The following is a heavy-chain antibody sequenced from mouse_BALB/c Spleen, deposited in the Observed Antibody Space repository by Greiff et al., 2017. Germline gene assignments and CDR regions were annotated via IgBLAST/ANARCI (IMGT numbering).Heavy chain of an antibody. CDR1: GYTFTSYY. D-gene: IGHD2-14*01. CDR3: TRGEVRRGFAY. J-gene: IGHJ3*01. CDR2: INPSNGGT. Sequence: QGQLKQSGAELVKPGASVKLSCKASGYTFTSYYMYWVKQRPGQGLEWIGEINPSNGGTNFNEKFKSKATLTVDKSSSTAYMQLSSLTSEDSAVYYCTRGEVRRGFAYWGQGTLVTVSA. V-gene: IGHV1S81*02.